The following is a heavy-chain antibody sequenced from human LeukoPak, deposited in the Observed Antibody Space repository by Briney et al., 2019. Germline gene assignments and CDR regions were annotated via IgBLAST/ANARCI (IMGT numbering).Heavy chain of an antibody. CDR2: INHSGST. V-gene: IGHV4-34*01. CDR3: ARTFYGSGSYGRYYYYYYMDV. Sequence: SGTLSLTCAVYGGSFSGYYWSWIRQPPGKGLEWIGEINHSGSTNYNPSLKSRVTISVDTSKNQFSLKLSSVTAADTAVYYCARTFYGSGSYGRYYYYYYMDVWGKGTTVTVSS. J-gene: IGHJ6*03. D-gene: IGHD1-26*01. CDR1: GGSFSGYY.